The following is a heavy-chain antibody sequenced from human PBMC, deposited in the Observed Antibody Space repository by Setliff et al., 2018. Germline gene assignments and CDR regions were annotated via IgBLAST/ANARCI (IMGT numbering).Heavy chain of an antibody. J-gene: IGHJ6*03. V-gene: IGHV7-4-1*02. D-gene: IGHD3-3*01. CDR1: GYIFTNYA. Sequence: ASVKVSCKASGYIFTNYAMSWMRQAPGQGLEWMGWINTNTGNPNYAQGFTGRFVFSLDTSVSTAYLQISSLKVQDSAVYHCARGGDIITIFGVVTPDYYYYMDVWGTGTTVTVSS. CDR3: ARGGDIITIFGVVTPDYYYYMDV. CDR2: INTNTGNP.